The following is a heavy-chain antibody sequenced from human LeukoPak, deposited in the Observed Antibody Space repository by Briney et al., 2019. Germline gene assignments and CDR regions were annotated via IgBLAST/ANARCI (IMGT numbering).Heavy chain of an antibody. D-gene: IGHD6-25*01. Sequence: PSETLSLTCTVSNYSISRTYYWGWIRQPPGKGLEWIGEINHSGSTNYNPSLKSRVTISVDTSKNQFSLKLSSVTAADTAVYYCARIAADYFDYWGQGTLVTVSS. CDR3: ARIAADYFDY. V-gene: IGHV4-38-2*02. J-gene: IGHJ4*02. CDR1: NYSISRTYY. CDR2: INHSGST.